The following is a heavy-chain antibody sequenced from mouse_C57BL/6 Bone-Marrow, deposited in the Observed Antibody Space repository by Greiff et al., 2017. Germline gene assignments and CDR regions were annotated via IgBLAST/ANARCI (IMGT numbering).Heavy chain of an antibody. Sequence: VQLKQSGPELVKPGASVKISCKASGYTFTDYYMDWVKQSNGKSLAWIGDINPNNGGTISNQKFKGKATLTVDKSSSTAYMELRSLTSEDTAVYYCARFSGGHYWCFDFWGTGTTVTVSS. CDR1: GYTFTDYY. CDR3: ARFSGGHYWCFDF. J-gene: IGHJ1*03. CDR2: INPNNGGT. V-gene: IGHV1-18*01. D-gene: IGHD1-1*02.